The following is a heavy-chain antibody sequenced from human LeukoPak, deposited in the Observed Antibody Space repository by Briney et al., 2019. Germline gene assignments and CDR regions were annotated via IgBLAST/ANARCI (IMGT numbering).Heavy chain of an antibody. CDR3: ARSIVVPAAMSWFDP. Sequence: ASVKVSCKASGYTFTSYDINWARQATGQGLEWMGWMNPNSGNAGYAQKFQGRVTMTRNTSISTAYMELSSLRSEDTAVYYCARSIVVPAAMSWFDPWGQGTLVTVSS. D-gene: IGHD2-2*01. V-gene: IGHV1-8*01. CDR1: GYTFTSYD. CDR2: MNPNSGNA. J-gene: IGHJ5*02.